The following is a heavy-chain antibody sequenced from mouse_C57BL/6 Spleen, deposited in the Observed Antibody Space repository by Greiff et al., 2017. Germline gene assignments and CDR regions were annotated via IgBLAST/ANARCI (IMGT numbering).Heavy chain of an antibody. Sequence: QVQLQQPGAELVKPGASVKMSCKASGYTFTSYWITWVKQRPGQGLEWIGDIYPGSGSTNYNEKFKSKATLTVDTSSSTAYMQLSSLPSEDSAVYYGARWAIYYEYDGFAYWGQGTLVTVSA. V-gene: IGHV1-55*01. CDR3: ARWAIYYEYDGFAY. D-gene: IGHD2-4*01. J-gene: IGHJ3*01. CDR2: IYPGSGST. CDR1: GYTFTSYW.